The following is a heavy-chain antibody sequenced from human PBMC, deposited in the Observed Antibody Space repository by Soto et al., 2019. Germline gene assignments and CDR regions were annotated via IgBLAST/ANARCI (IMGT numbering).Heavy chain of an antibody. J-gene: IGHJ4*01. D-gene: IGHD3-22*01. CDR3: TTDLYYDSSGYYPDY. V-gene: IGHV3-15*01. Sequence: GGSLRLSCAASGFTFSNAWMSWVRQAPGKGLEWVGRIKSKTDGGTTDYAAPVKGRFTISRDDSKNTLYLQMNSLKTEDTAVYYCTTDLYYDSSGYYPDYWGHGTLVTVSS. CDR1: GFTFSNAW. CDR2: IKSKTDGGTT.